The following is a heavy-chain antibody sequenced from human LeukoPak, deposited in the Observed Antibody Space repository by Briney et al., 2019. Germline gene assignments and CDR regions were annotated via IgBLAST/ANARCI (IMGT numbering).Heavy chain of an antibody. J-gene: IGHJ4*02. CDR3: AKGDISGSDY. Sequence: PGGSLRLSCAASGFAFDDHTMHWVCQAPGKGLEWVSLITGHGGSPFYADSVKGRFTISRDNSKNSLYLQMNRLRTEDTALYYCAKGDISGSDYWGQGTLVTVSS. CDR1: GFAFDDHT. V-gene: IGHV3-43*01. D-gene: IGHD6-19*01. CDR2: ITGHGGSP.